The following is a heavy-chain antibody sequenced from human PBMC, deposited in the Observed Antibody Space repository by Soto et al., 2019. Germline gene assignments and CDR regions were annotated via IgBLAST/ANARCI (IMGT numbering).Heavy chain of an antibody. CDR1: GGSVSSSSYY. CDR2: VYYRRST. CDR3: GRLEGLATISYDFDY. D-gene: IGHD3-9*01. J-gene: IGHJ4*02. Sequence: SETLSLTWTVSGGSVSSSSYYWGWVRQTPGKGLEWIGRVYYRRSTYYNRSLESRVTISVDKSKNQFSLKLMSLSAADTAVYYCGRLEGLATISYDFDYWGQGALVTVSS. V-gene: IGHV4-39*01.